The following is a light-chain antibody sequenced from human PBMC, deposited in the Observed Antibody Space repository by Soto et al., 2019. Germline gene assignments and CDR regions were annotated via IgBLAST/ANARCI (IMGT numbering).Light chain of an antibody. CDR1: QSVSSSQ. CDR3: AQYDKAPHA. CDR2: GAS. Sequence: EIVLTQSPGTLSLSPGESATLSCRASQSVSSSQVAWYQQKPAQAPRLLIYGASSRATGIPDRFSGVGSERDFSLTTGRLESEDFAAYYCAQYDKAPHAFGQGTKLEIK. J-gene: IGKJ2*01. V-gene: IGKV3-20*01.